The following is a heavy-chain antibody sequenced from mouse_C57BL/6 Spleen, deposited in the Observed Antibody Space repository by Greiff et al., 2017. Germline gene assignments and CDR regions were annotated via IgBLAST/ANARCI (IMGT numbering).Heavy chain of an antibody. CDR2: ISNLAYSI. J-gene: IGHJ1*03. Sequence: DVQLVESGGGLVQPGGSLKLSCAASGFTFSDYGMAWVRQAPRKGPEWVAFISNLAYSIYYADTVTGRFTISRENAKNTLYLEMSSLRSEDTAMYYCARKIDGYWYFDVWGTGTTVTVSS. CDR1: GFTFSDYG. D-gene: IGHD2-3*01. CDR3: ARKIDGYWYFDV. V-gene: IGHV5-15*01.